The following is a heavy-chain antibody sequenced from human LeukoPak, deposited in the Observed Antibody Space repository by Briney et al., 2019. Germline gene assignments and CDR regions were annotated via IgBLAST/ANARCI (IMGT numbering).Heavy chain of an antibody. CDR3: AKDRSPPDTGCFDS. J-gene: IGHJ4*02. CDR1: GFTVSSNY. Sequence: GGSLRPSCAASGFTVSSNYMNWVRQAPGKGLEWVSVIYRSGSTHYADSVKGRFTISRDNSKNTLYLQMNSLRAEDTAVYYCAKDRSPPDTGCFDSWGQGTLVTVSS. V-gene: IGHV3-53*01. D-gene: IGHD1-1*01. CDR2: IYRSGST.